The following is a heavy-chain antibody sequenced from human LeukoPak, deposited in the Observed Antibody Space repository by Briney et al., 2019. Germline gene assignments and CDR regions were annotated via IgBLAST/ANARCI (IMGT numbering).Heavy chain of an antibody. CDR2: IIPIFGTA. CDR3: TRDSSEFRSLLTH. D-gene: IGHD1-14*01. Sequence: ASVKVSCKASGGTFRNYAISWVRQAPGQGPEWMGGIIPIFGTANYALKFQGRVTITADESTTTAYMELSSLRSEDTAVYYCTRDSSEFRSLLTHWGQGTLVTVSS. J-gene: IGHJ1*01. CDR1: GGTFRNYA. V-gene: IGHV1-69*13.